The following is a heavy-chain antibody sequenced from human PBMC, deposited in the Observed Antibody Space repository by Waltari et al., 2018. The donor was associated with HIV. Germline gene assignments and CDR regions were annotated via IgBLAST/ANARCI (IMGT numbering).Heavy chain of an antibody. Sequence: QLHLQESGPGLVTPSETLALTFTVSGGSIPRNHFYWACLRQPPGKGVEWIGLMYNSGTTDDNPSLKGRVSMSRDTSKNRFARRLHSVTAADTASYDCARRGDGFNQHARLDHWGPGTLVTVSS. V-gene: IGHV4-39*01. J-gene: IGHJ4*02. CDR1: GGSIPRNHFY. D-gene: IGHD2-2*01. CDR2: MYNSGTT. CDR3: ARRGDGFNQHARLDH.